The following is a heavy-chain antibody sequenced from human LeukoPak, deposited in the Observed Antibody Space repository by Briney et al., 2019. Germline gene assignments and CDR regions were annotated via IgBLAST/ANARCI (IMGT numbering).Heavy chain of an antibody. CDR1: GFTFSGSA. CDR2: ISSSSSYI. Sequence: GGSLRLSCAASGFTFSGSAIHWVRQAPGKGLEWVSSISSSSSYIYYADSVKGRFTISRDNAKNSLYLQMNSLRAEDTAVYYCARDSSSGAFDIWGQGTMVTVSS. V-gene: IGHV3-21*01. CDR3: ARDSSSGAFDI. J-gene: IGHJ3*02. D-gene: IGHD6-6*01.